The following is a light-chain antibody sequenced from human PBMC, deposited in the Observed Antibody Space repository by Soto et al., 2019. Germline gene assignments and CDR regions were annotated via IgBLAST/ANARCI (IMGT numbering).Light chain of an antibody. CDR3: QQYYSTPWT. CDR2: WAS. Sequence: DIVMTQSPDSLAVSLGERATINCKSSQNVLHSSKTKNSLVWCQQKPGKPPKLLIHWASTRESGVPDRFSGSRSGTHFTLTISSLQAEDVAVYYCQQYYSTPWTFGQGNKVEIK. CDR1: QNVLHSSKTKNS. J-gene: IGKJ1*01. V-gene: IGKV4-1*01.